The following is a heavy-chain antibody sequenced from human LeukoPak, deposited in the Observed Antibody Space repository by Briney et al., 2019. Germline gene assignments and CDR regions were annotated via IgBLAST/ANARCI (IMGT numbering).Heavy chain of an antibody. CDR3: ARDYYDSSGYDFHFDY. CDR1: GFTFSSYW. J-gene: IGHJ4*02. D-gene: IGHD3-22*01. CDR2: IKPDGSEK. V-gene: IGHV3-7*01. Sequence: GGSLRLSCAASGFTFSSYWMSWVRQAPGEGLEWVASIKPDGSEKYYVDSVKGRFTISRDNAKNSLYLQMNSLRAEDTAVYYCARDYYDSSGYDFHFDYWGQGTLVAVSS.